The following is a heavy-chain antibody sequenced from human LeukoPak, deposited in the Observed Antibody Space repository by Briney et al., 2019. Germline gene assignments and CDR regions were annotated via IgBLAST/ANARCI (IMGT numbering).Heavy chain of an antibody. J-gene: IGHJ4*02. Sequence: SETLSLTCTVSGGSISSYYGSWIRQPAGKGLEWIGRIYTSGSTNYNPSLKSRVTMSVYTSKNQFSLKLSSVTAADTAVYYCARALRRDGYNYYFDYWGQGTLVTVSS. D-gene: IGHD5-24*01. CDR2: IYTSGST. CDR3: ARALRRDGYNYYFDY. CDR1: GGSISSYY. V-gene: IGHV4-4*07.